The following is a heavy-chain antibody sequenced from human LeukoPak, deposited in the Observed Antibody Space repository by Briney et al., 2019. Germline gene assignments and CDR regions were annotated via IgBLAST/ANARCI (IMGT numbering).Heavy chain of an antibody. J-gene: IGHJ6*03. CDR2: IYYSGST. CDR3: ARDGGYCSGVTCYNHYYYMDV. D-gene: IGHD2-15*01. CDR1: GGSISSYY. V-gene: IGHV4-59*12. Sequence: SSETLSLTCTVSGGSISSYYWSWIRQPPGKGLEWIGYIYYSGSTNYNPSLKSRVTISVDTSKNQFSLKLSSVTAADTAVYYCARDGGYCSGVTCYNHYYYMDVWGKGTTVTISS.